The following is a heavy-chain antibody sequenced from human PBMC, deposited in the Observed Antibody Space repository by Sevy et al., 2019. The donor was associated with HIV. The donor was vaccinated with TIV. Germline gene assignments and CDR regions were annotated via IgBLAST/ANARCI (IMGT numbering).Heavy chain of an antibody. CDR2: ISSSSTYI. CDR1: GLTFSTYS. D-gene: IGHD3-10*01. CDR3: ARDRDGSGSSGGYGMDV. V-gene: IGHV3-21*01. J-gene: IGHJ6*02. Sequence: GGSLRLSCVDSGLTFSTYSMNWVRQAPGKGLEWVSSISSSSTYIYYADSVKGRFTISRDNAKKSLYLQMNSLIAEDTAVYYCARDRDGSGSSGGYGMDVWGQGTTVTVSS.